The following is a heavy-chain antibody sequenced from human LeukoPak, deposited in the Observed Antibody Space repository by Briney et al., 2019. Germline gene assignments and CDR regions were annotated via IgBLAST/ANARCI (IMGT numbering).Heavy chain of an antibody. CDR3: ARDEAVGAPFDY. D-gene: IGHD1-26*01. Sequence: GGSLRLSCAASGFTFNNYWMHWVRQAPGTGLVWVSRITSDGSSTSYADSVKGRFTISRDNAKNTLYLQMNSLRAEDTAVYYCARDEAVGAPFDYWGQGTLVTVPS. J-gene: IGHJ4*02. CDR1: GFTFNNYW. V-gene: IGHV3-74*01. CDR2: ITSDGSST.